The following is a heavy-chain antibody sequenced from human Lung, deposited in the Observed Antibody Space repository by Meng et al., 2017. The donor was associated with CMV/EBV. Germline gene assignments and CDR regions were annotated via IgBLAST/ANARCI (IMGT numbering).Heavy chain of an antibody. CDR2: IYWDDDK. J-gene: IGHJ5*02. CDR3: ALFTRSWFDP. D-gene: IGHD2-2*01. Sequence: HIPLKESVPTLVKPTQTLTLTCTFAGFSLSTSEVGVGWIRQPPGKALEWLAVIYWDDDKRYSPSLKSRLTITKDNSKNQVVLTLTNMDPVDTATYYCALFTRSWFDPWGQGTLVTVSS. V-gene: IGHV2-5*02. CDR1: GFSLSTSEVG.